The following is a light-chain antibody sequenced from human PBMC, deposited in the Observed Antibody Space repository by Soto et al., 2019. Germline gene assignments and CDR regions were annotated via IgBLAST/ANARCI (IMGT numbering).Light chain of an antibody. J-gene: IGKJ3*01. Sequence: EIVLTQSPATLSLSPGERATLSCRASQSVDNYLAWYQQKPGQAPRLLIYDVSNRATGTPARFSGSGSGTAFTLSISSLDPEDFAVYYCQQRSNRPRFTFGPGTKVDIQ. CDR1: QSVDNY. V-gene: IGKV3-11*01. CDR3: QQRSNRPRFT. CDR2: DVS.